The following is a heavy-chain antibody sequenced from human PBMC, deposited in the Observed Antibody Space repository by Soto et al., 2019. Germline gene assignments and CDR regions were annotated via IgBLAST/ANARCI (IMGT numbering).Heavy chain of an antibody. J-gene: IGHJ5*02. Sequence: PGGSLRLSCAASGFTFSSYAMSWVRQAPGKGLEWVSAISGSGGSTYYADSVKGRFTISRDNSKNTLYLQMNSLRAEDTAVYYCAKRLDCSGGSCRSPPRWFDPWGQGTLVTLS. CDR1: GFTFSSYA. CDR3: AKRLDCSGGSCRSPPRWFDP. V-gene: IGHV3-23*01. D-gene: IGHD2-15*01. CDR2: ISGSGGST.